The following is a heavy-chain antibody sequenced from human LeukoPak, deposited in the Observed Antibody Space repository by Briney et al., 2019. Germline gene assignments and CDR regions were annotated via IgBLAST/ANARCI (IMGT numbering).Heavy chain of an antibody. CDR2: ISAYHGNT. CDR1: GYTFTSYG. D-gene: IGHD6-6*01. J-gene: IGHJ6*03. CDR3: ARVVDSSSSLVGYMDV. Sequence: ASVKVSCKASGYTFTSYGISWVRQAPGQGLEWMGWISAYHGNTNYAQKLQGRVTMTTDTSTSTAYMELRSLRSDDTAVYYCARVVDSSSSLVGYMDVWGKGTTVTVSS. V-gene: IGHV1-18*01.